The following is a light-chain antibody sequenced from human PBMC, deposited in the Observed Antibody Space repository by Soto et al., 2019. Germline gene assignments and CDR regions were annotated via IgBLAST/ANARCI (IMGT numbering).Light chain of an antibody. V-gene: IGKV3-20*01. Sequence: TQSPSSVSASVVDRVTITCRAGQGISSWLAWYQQKPGQAPRLLIYVASNRATGIPDRFSGSGSGTDFTLTISRLEPEDFAVYYCQQYGSSGTFGQGTKV. CDR3: QQYGSSGT. J-gene: IGKJ1*01. CDR1: QGISSW. CDR2: VAS.